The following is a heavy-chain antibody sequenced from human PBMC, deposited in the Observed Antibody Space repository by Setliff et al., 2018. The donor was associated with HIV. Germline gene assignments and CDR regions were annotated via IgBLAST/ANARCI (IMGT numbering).Heavy chain of an antibody. CDR1: EYTLAELS. V-gene: IGHV1-24*01. CDR3: ATVRRYYYDSSGQEYFQH. Sequence: ASVKVSCKVSEYTLAELSIHWVRQAPGKGLEWMGGFDPEDVETVYAQKFQGRVTMTEDTSTDTAYMELSSLRSEDTAVYYCATVRRYYYDSSGQEYFQHWGQGTLVTVSS. CDR2: FDPEDVET. D-gene: IGHD3-22*01. J-gene: IGHJ1*01.